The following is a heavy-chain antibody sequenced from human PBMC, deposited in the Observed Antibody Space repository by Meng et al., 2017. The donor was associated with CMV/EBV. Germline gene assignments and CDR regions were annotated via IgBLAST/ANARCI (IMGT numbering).Heavy chain of an antibody. CDR3: ARPLTNYDFWSGYYTGGGMDV. Sequence: GESLKISCAASGITFSSYSMNWVRQAPGKGLEWVSSISSSSSYIYYADSVKGRFTISRDNAKNSLYLQMNSLRAEDTAVYYCARPLTNYDFWSGYYTGGGMDVWGQGTTVTVSS. V-gene: IGHV3-21*01. CDR1: GITFSSYS. CDR2: ISSSSSYI. D-gene: IGHD3-3*01. J-gene: IGHJ6*02.